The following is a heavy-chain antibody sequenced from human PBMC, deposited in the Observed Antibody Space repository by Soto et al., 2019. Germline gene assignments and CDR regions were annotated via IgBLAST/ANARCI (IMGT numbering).Heavy chain of an antibody. CDR2: INHGGST. CDR1: GGSFSNYY. J-gene: IGHJ2*01. D-gene: IGHD2-15*01. CDR3: ARGGIVVVVAATNWAFDL. V-gene: IGHV4-34*01. Sequence: QVQLQQWGAGLLKPSETLALTCAVYGGSFSNYYWSWIRQPPGKGLEWMGEINHGGSTNYNPSLKSRVTISVDTSKNQFSLKLSSVTAADTAVYYCARGGIVVVVAATNWAFDLWGRGTPVTVSS.